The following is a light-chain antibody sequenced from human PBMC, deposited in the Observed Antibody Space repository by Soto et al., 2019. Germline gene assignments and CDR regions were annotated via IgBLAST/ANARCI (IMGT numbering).Light chain of an antibody. CDR2: HAS. CDR3: QHYTRYPWT. J-gene: IGKJ1*01. CDR1: QTINNW. V-gene: IGKV1-5*01. Sequence: DIQMTQSPSTLSASIGDRVTITCRPSQTINNWLAWYQQKTGKAPNLLIYHASNLETGVPSRFSGSAFGSEFTLTISSLQPDDFATYYCQHYTRYPWTLGQGTKVAIK.